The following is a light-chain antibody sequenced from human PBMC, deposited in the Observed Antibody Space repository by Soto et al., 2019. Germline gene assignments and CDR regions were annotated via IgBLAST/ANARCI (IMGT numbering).Light chain of an antibody. V-gene: IGKV3-20*01. CDR1: ESVSSSY. CDR3: QQYGNSRWT. J-gene: IGKJ1*01. CDR2: GAS. Sequence: IVMAVSPATPSVSPGERATLSCRASESVSSSYLAWYQQKPGQAPRLLIYGASSRATGIPDRFSGSGSGTHFTLTISRLEPEDFAVYYCQQYGNSRWTFGQGTKVDIK.